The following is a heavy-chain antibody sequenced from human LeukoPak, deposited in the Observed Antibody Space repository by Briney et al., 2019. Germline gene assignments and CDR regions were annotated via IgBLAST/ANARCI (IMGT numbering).Heavy chain of an antibody. CDR3: AKGGLRFGFDS. Sequence: GGSLRLSCAASGSIFSSYVMSWVRQAPGKGLEWVSGISDSDDNTHYADSVKGRFTISRDNSKNTLYLHTNSLRAEDTAVYYCAKGGLRFGFDSWGQGTLVTVSS. D-gene: IGHD3-3*01. CDR1: GSIFSSYV. V-gene: IGHV3-23*01. CDR2: ISDSDDNT. J-gene: IGHJ4*02.